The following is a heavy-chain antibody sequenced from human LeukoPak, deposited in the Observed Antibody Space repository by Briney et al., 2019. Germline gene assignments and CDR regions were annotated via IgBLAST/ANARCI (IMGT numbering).Heavy chain of an antibody. Sequence: GGSLRLSCAASGFTFSSYSMNWVRQAPGKGLEWVSSISSSSSYIYYADSVKGRFTISRNNAKNSLYLQMNSLRAEDTAVYYCARDIAYCGGDCYSGYFQHWGQGTLVTVSS. CDR2: ISSSSSYI. CDR1: GFTFSSYS. J-gene: IGHJ1*01. V-gene: IGHV3-21*01. CDR3: ARDIAYCGGDCYSGYFQH. D-gene: IGHD2-21*01.